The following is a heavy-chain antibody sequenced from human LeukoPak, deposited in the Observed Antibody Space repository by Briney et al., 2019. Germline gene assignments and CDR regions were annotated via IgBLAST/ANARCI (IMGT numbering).Heavy chain of an antibody. J-gene: IGHJ3*01. V-gene: IGHV3-48*02. CDR2: IDTSSSTM. CDR3: AREDDSWGPNNLDL. CDR1: AFTFSDYS. Sequence: RGCLRLSCAASAFTFSDYSMNWVRQAPGKGLEWISYIDTSSSTMYYADSVMGRFTISRDNAKESLYLQMNSLRDEDTAVYYCAREDDSWGPNNLDLWGQGTMVTVSS. D-gene: IGHD7-27*01.